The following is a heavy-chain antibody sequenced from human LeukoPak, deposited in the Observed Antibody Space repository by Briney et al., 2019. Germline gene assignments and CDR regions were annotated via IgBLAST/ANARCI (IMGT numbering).Heavy chain of an antibody. CDR2: IDTDGSLT. CDR3: ASGKGGPIDY. J-gene: IGHJ4*02. CDR1: GFTFSNYW. Sequence: GRSLRLSCAASGFTFSNYWMHWVRQPPRNGLVWVLRIDTDGSLTTYADSVKGRFTISRDNAKNTLYQQMNSLRDDDTAVYYCASGKGGPIDYWGKGTLVTVSS. D-gene: IGHD3-16*01. V-gene: IGHV3-74*01.